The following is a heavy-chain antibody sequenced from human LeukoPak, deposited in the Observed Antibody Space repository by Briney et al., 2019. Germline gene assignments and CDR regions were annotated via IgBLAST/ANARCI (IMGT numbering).Heavy chain of an antibody. CDR1: GYTFTSCY. D-gene: IGHD1-26*01. Sequence: ASVTVSCTASGYTFTSCYMHWVRQAPGQGLEWMGIINPSCGSTSYAQKFQGRVTMTRDTSTSTVYTELSSLRSEDTAVYYCARDIALFSGSYSENFDYWGQGTLVTVSS. V-gene: IGHV1-46*01. CDR2: INPSCGST. J-gene: IGHJ4*02. CDR3: ARDIALFSGSYSENFDY.